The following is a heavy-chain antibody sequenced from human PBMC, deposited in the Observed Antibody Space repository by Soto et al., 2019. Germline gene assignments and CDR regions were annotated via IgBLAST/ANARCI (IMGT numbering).Heavy chain of an antibody. Sequence: QVQLVQSGAEVKKPGASVKVSCKASGYTFTGYYMHWVRQAPGQGLEWMGWINPNSGGTNYAQKFQGRFTMTRDTSISTAYMELSRLRSDDTAVYYCAREYPSPRYDILTGYYNVGWFDYWGQGTLVTVSS. CDR1: GYTFTGYY. CDR3: AREYPSPRYDILTGYYNVGWFDY. CDR2: INPNSGGT. D-gene: IGHD3-9*01. V-gene: IGHV1-2*02. J-gene: IGHJ4*02.